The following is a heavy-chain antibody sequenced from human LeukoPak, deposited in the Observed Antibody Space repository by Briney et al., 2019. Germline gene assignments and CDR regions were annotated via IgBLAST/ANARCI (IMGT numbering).Heavy chain of an antibody. CDR3: AREGGSYYHWFDP. CDR2: IFYSGST. D-gene: IGHD1-26*01. CDR1: GGAISSYY. Sequence: SETLSLTCTVSGGAISSYYWGWIRRPPGKGLEWIGNIFYSGSTNYNPSLKSRVTISLDTSKNQFSLRLTSVSAADTAVYYCAREGGSYYHWFDPWGQGTLVTVSS. J-gene: IGHJ5*02. V-gene: IGHV4-59*01.